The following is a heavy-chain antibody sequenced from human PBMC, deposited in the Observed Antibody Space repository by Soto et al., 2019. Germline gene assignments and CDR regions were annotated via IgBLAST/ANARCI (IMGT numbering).Heavy chain of an antibody. CDR1: GFTFTSYA. CDR3: ARDQSMRIFGPPFDY. J-gene: IGHJ4*02. D-gene: IGHD3-3*01. V-gene: IGHV3-23*01. Sequence: EVQLLESGGGLVQPGGSLRLSCAVSGFTFTSYAMSWVRQAPGKGLEWVSSISGSGGSVHYADSVKGRFTISRDNSKSTLYLQMNSLRAEDTALYYCARDQSMRIFGPPFDYWGQGTLVTVSS. CDR2: ISGSGGSV.